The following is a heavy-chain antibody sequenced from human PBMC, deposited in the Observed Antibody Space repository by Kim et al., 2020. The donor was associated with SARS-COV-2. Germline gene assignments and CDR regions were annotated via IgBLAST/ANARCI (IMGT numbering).Heavy chain of an antibody. J-gene: IGHJ4*02. Sequence: YVDSVTGRFTISRDHAKNSLYLQMNSLRAEDTAVYYCARSGLGYSYGDDYWGQGTLVTVSS. CDR3: ARSGLGYSYGDDY. V-gene: IGHV3-7*03. D-gene: IGHD5-18*01.